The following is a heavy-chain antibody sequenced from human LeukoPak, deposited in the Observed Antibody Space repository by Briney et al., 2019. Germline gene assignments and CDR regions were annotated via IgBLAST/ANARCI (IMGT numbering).Heavy chain of an antibody. J-gene: IGHJ4*02. Sequence: GGSLRLSCAASGFTFSSYAMSWVRQAPGKGLEWGSAISGSDGSTYYADSVKGRFTISRDNSKNTLYLQMSSLRAEDTAVYYCAKDSVYYDSSGYFDYWGQGTLVTVSS. CDR3: AKDSVYYDSSGYFDY. D-gene: IGHD3-22*01. V-gene: IGHV3-23*01. CDR2: ISGSDGST. CDR1: GFTFSSYA.